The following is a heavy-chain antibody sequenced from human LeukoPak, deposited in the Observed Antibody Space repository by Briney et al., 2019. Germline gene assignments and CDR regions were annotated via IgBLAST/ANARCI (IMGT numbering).Heavy chain of an antibody. V-gene: IGHV3-64*01. Sequence: PGRSLRLSCAASGFTFSNHAMHWVRQAPGKGLEYVSAVSANGGTTYYANSVKGRFTISRDNSKNTLYLQMGSLRAEDMAVYHCARGNYCSSTSCSLVSWFDPWGQGTLVTVSS. J-gene: IGHJ5*02. CDR3: ARGNYCSSTSCSLVSWFDP. D-gene: IGHD2-2*01. CDR1: GFTFSNHA. CDR2: VSANGGTT.